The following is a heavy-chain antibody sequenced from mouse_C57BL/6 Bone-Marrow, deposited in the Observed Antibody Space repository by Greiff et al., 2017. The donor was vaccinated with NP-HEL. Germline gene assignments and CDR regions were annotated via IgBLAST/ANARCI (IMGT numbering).Heavy chain of an antibody. J-gene: IGHJ4*01. CDR1: GYTFTSYG. CDR2: HFPRSGHT. V-gene: IGHV1-81*01. CDR3: ARPAYGSSHYYAMDY. Sequence: QVQLQQSGAELARPGASVKLSCKASGYTFTSYGISWVKQRTGQGLEWIGEHFPRSGHTYFNTKFQGKATLTSANSSTSAYMELRSLTSEDSAVYFCARPAYGSSHYYAMDYWGQGTSVTVSS. D-gene: IGHD1-1*01.